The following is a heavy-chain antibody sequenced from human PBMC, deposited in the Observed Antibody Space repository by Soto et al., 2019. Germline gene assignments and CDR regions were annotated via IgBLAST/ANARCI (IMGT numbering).Heavy chain of an antibody. CDR3: AKDRIGQLAKFDY. CDR2: LDKSGGSA. CDR1: GFTFSSND. V-gene: IGHV3-23*05. Sequence: EVQLLESGGGLVQPGGSLRLSCTASGFTFSSNDMSWVRQAPGKGLEWVSTLDKSGGSAFYADSVNGRFTISRDNSRNTLYLQMHSLRAEDTAFYYCAKDRIGQLAKFDYWGQGTLVTVSS. J-gene: IGHJ4*02. D-gene: IGHD6-13*01.